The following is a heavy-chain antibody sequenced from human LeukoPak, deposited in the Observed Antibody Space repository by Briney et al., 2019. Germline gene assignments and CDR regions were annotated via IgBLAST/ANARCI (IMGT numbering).Heavy chain of an antibody. D-gene: IGHD2-21*02. V-gene: IGHV3-48*03. CDR2: ISDVGDTQ. Sequence: GGSLRLSWVASEFTFSSFELNWVRQAPGKGLEWISYISDVGDTQHYADSVKGRFTISRDNARNSLFLQMNSLTAEDTGVYYCARDRSKVTAYDDALDIWGQGTVVIVSS. CDR1: EFTFSSFE. J-gene: IGHJ3*02. CDR3: ARDRSKVTAYDDALDI.